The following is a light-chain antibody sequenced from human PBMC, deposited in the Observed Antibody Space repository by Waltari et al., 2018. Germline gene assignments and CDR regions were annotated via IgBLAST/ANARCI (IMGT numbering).Light chain of an antibody. CDR2: NVT. Sequence: HSALTPPSAVSGSPRPSTTISSPRTSRFNYVAVYQQHPGKAPKLMIYNVTNRPSGVSNRFSGSKSGNTASLTISGLRAEDEADYYCSAYTSNNPPVVFGGGTMVTVL. CDR3: SAYTSNNPPVV. V-gene: IGLV2-14*03. CDR1: SRFNY. J-gene: IGLJ2*01.